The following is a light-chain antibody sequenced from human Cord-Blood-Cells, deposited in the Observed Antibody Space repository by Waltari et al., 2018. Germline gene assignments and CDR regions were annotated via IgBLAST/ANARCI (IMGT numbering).Light chain of an antibody. CDR2: KDS. Sequence: SYELTQPPSVSVSPGQTARITCPGDAVPKQYAYWYQQKPGQAPVLVIYKDSERPSGIPERFSGSSSGTTVTLTISGVQAEDEADYYCQSADSSGTYVFGTGTKVTVL. V-gene: IGLV3-25*03. J-gene: IGLJ1*01. CDR1: AVPKQY. CDR3: QSADSSGTYV.